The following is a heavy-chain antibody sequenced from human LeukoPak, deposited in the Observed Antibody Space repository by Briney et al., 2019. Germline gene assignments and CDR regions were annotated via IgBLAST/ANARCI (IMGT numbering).Heavy chain of an antibody. Sequence: GGSLRLSCAASGFTFSSYWMHWVRQAPGKGLVWVSRINSDGSSTSYADSVKGRFTISRDNSKNTLYLQVNSLRAEDTAVYYCAKDPVSGDYFGYTYFDFWGQGTLVTVSS. V-gene: IGHV3-74*01. CDR3: AKDPVSGDYFGYTYFDF. CDR1: GFTFSSYW. J-gene: IGHJ4*02. CDR2: INSDGSST. D-gene: IGHD4-17*01.